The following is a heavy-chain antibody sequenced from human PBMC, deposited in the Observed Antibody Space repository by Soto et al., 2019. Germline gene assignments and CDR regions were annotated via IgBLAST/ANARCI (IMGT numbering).Heavy chain of an antibody. J-gene: IGHJ6*02. Sequence: QVQLVQCGAEMKEPGDSLRVSCEASGYTFTSYYIHWVRQAPGQGLEWMGWINPKFGDTTYAQDFQGRVSMTRDMSISTVYMELSRLTSDDTAIYYCARNMDYYYGPGSGNGHGFWGQGTTVTV. CDR2: INPKFGDT. CDR1: GYTFTSYY. D-gene: IGHD3-10*01. V-gene: IGHV1-2*02. CDR3: ARNMDYYYGPGSGNGHGF.